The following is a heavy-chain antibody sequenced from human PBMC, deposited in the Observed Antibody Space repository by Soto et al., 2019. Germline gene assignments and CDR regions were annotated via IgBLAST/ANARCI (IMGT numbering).Heavy chain of an antibody. V-gene: IGHV3-30*18. D-gene: IGHD2-15*01. CDR3: VKDHGYCSGGSCYPFDY. CDR1: GFTFRSYG. J-gene: IGHJ4*02. CDR2: TSYDGRNK. Sequence: LRLSCAASGFTFRSYGMHWVRQSPGKGLEWVAVTSYDGRNKYYADSVKGRFTISRDNSKNTLYPQMNSLRPEDTAVYYCVKDHGYCSGGSCYPFDYWGQGTLVTVSS.